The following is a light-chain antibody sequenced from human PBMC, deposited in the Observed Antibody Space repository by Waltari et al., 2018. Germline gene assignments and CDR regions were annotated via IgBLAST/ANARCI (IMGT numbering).Light chain of an antibody. Sequence: EIVLTQSPATLSLSPGERATLSCRARQSVSTYLAWYQQRPGQPPRLLIYDSSSRATGIPARFSGSGSETDFTLTISSLEPEDFAVYYCQQRYKWPLTFGGGSKVEI. V-gene: IGKV3-11*01. CDR2: DSS. CDR3: QQRYKWPLT. J-gene: IGKJ4*01. CDR1: QSVSTY.